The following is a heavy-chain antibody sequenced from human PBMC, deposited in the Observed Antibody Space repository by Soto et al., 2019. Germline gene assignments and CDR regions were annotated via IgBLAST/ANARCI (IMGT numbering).Heavy chain of an antibody. V-gene: IGHV1-3*01. CDR3: ARTPYCGGDCYRGWYFDL. D-gene: IGHD2-21*02. CDR2: INAGNGNT. J-gene: IGHJ2*01. Sequence: QVQLVQSGAEVKKPGASVKVSCKASGYTFTSYAMHWVRQAPGQRLGWMGWINAGNGNTKYSQKFQGRVTITRDTSASTAYMELSSLRSEDTAVYYCARTPYCGGDCYRGWYFDLWGRGTLVTVSS. CDR1: GYTFTSYA.